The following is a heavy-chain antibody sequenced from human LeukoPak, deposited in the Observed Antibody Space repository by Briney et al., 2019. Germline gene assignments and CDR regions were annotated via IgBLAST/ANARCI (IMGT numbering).Heavy chain of an antibody. CDR1: GFTFSTYS. Sequence: GGSLRLSCAAAGFTFSTYSMNWVRQAPREGLEVVSHISSGTIDYADSVKGRFTISRDIGKNSLYLQMNSLRAEDTAVYYCARDFGYSFDYWGQGALVTVSS. D-gene: IGHD1-26*01. CDR3: ARDFGYSFDY. V-gene: IGHV3-48*01. J-gene: IGHJ4*02. CDR2: ISSGTI.